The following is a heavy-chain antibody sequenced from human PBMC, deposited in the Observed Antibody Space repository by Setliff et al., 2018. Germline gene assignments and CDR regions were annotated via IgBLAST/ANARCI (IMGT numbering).Heavy chain of an antibody. Sequence: GASVKVSCKVSEYTLSELFMHWVRQAPGKGLEWMGGFDAEDGETIYAQKFQGRVTMTEDTSTDTAYMELSGLRSEDTALYYCAIIRPDSSGYYWIFDYWGQGTRVTSPQ. J-gene: IGHJ4*02. V-gene: IGHV1-24*01. D-gene: IGHD3-22*01. CDR3: AIIRPDSSGYYWIFDY. CDR1: EYTLSELF. CDR2: FDAEDGET.